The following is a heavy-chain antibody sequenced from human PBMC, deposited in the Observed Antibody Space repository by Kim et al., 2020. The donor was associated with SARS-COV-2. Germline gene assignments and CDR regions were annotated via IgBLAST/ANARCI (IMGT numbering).Heavy chain of an antibody. V-gene: IGHV3-9*01. Sequence: GGSLRLSCAASGFKFNDYAMHRVRQGPGKGLEWVSYISWNSGGKRYAESVQGRFTISRDSGRNTVYLQMNNLRVEDTALYFCAKMASGSSSHASHFD. CDR3: AKMASGSSSHASHFD. CDR1: GFKFNDYA. D-gene: IGHD6-25*01. J-gene: IGHJ2*01. CDR2: ISWNSGGK.